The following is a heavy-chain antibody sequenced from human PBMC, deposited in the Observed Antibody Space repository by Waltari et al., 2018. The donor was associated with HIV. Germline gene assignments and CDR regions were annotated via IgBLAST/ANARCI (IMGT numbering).Heavy chain of an antibody. J-gene: IGHJ4*02. CDR1: GFNFKEFD. D-gene: IGHD1-26*01. V-gene: IGHV3-33*06. CDR2: TWSDGSFQ. Sequence: VRLVESGGGVVQPGKSLRLSCSASGFNFKEFDMHWVRQAPGKGLKWLALTWSDGSFQYYTDSVKGRFTISRDNLDNTRYRQMNGLRPEDTAIYYCAKDRAIGTLDHWGQGTLVTVSS. CDR3: AKDRAIGTLDH.